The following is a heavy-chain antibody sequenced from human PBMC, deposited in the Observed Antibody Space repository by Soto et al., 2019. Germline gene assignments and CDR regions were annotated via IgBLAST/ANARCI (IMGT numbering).Heavy chain of an antibody. Sequence: QVQLVQSGAEVKKPGASVKVSCKASGYTFTTFDINWVRQATGQGLEWMGWMSPNSGKTGYAQKFQGRVNMTRDTSKTTAYMELSSLTSEDTAVYYCARGIEVGVDYWGQGTLVTVSS. J-gene: IGHJ4*02. D-gene: IGHD1-26*01. CDR2: MSPNSGKT. CDR1: GYTFTTFD. V-gene: IGHV1-8*01. CDR3: ARGIEVGVDY.